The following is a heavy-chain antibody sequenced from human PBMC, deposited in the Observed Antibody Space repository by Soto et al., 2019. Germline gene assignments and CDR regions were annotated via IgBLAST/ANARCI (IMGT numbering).Heavy chain of an antibody. Sequence: QVQLQESGPGLVRPSETLSLTCTVSGDSLSTYYWSWIRQPAGERLEWIGRIHDTGRTNYNPSLKSRVTMSVDTSKNQFSLRVNSVTAADTAVYYGARESVSETYRFDSWGQGTLVTVSS. D-gene: IGHD3-16*02. V-gene: IGHV4-4*07. CDR2: IHDTGRT. CDR3: ARESVSETYRFDS. CDR1: GDSLSTYY. J-gene: IGHJ4*02.